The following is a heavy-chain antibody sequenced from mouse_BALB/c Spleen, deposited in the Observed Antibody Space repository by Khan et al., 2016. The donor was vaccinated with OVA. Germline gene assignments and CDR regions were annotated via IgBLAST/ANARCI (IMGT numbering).Heavy chain of an antibody. J-gene: IGHJ2*01. CDR2: IDPETGGT. CDR3: TRSYYGSSGFDY. D-gene: IGHD1-1*01. V-gene: IGHV1-15*01. Sequence: VKLLESGAELVRPGASVTLSCKASGYTFTDYEIHWVKQTPVHGLEWIGAIDPETGGTAYNQKFKGKATLTADKSSSTAYMELRSLTSEDSAVYYCTRSYYGSSGFDYWGQGTTLTVSS. CDR1: GYTFTDYE.